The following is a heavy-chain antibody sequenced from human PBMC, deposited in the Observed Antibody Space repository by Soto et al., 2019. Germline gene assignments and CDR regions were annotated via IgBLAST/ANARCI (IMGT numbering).Heavy chain of an antibody. J-gene: IGHJ4*02. CDR1: GFTFSSYG. CDR3: AKDRSSSWYPELGY. Sequence: PGGTLRLSCAASGFTFSSYGMHWIRQAPGKALEWVAVISYDGSNKYYADSVKGRFTISRDNSKNTLYLQMNSLRAEDTAVYYCAKDRSSSWYPELGYWGQGTLVTVSS. D-gene: IGHD6-13*01. V-gene: IGHV3-30*18. CDR2: ISYDGSNK.